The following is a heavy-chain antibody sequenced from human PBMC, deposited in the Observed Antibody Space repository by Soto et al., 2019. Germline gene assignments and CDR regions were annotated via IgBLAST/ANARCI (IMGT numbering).Heavy chain of an antibody. J-gene: IGHJ4*02. D-gene: IGHD3-10*01. V-gene: IGHV4-39*01. CDR2: IYYSGAT. Sequence: PSETLSLTCTVSGGSISSGSNYWGWVRQPPGKGLEWIGSIYYSGATYYTPSLKSQVTISVDTSKNQFSLRLSSVTAADTAVYYCARHGRTTMGRGVFCAVFDNWGQGTLVTVSS. CDR3: ARHGRTTMGRGVFCAVFDN. CDR1: GGSISSGSNY.